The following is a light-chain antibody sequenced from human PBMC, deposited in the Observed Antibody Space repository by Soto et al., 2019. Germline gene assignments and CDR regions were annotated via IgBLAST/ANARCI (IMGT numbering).Light chain of an antibody. V-gene: IGLV2-14*01. CDR3: SSYTSSSTVI. CDR1: ISDVGGYNY. Sequence: QSALTQPASVSGSPGQSITISCTGTISDVGGYNYVSWYQQHPGKAPKLMIYDVTNRPSGVSNRFSGSKSANTASLTISGLQDEDEAEYYCSSYTSSSTVIFGGGTKLTVL. CDR2: DVT. J-gene: IGLJ2*01.